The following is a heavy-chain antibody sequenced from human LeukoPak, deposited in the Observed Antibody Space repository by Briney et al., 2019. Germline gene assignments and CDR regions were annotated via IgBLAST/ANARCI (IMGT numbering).Heavy chain of an antibody. J-gene: IGHJ4*02. CDR1: GFTFRNYA. CDR3: AKYATRETFFGDY. D-gene: IGHD2-8*01. Sequence: HPGGSLRLSCAASGFTFRNYAMAWVRQAPGKGLEWVSVISAGASRTYYTDSVRGRFTISRDNSENTLYLQMNSLRAEDTAVYYCAKYATRETFFGDYWGQGTLVTVSS. V-gene: IGHV3-23*01. CDR2: ISAGASRT.